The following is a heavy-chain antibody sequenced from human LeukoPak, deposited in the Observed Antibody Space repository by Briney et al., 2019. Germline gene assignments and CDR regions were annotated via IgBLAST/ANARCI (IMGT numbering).Heavy chain of an antibody. D-gene: IGHD6-13*01. V-gene: IGHV4-61*01. J-gene: IGHJ3*02. CDR1: GASFSSGSYY. CDR2: FVYSGST. CDR3: ARQSRQQLVLAFAI. Sequence: AETLSLTCAVSGASFSSGSYYWGWMRQPPGRGLEGVGYFVYSGSTYDNPSLKSRVTISLDTSKNQFSLKLNSVTAADTGLYYCARQSRQQLVLAFAIWGQGTMVTVSS.